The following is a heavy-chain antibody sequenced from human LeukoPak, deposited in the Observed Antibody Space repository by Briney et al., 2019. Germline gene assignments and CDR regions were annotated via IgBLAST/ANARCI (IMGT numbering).Heavy chain of an antibody. CDR1: GGSFSGYY. J-gene: IGHJ3*02. CDR2: INHSGST. Sequence: SETLSLTCAVYGGSFSGYYWSWIRQPPGKGLEWIGEINHSGSTNYNPSLKSRVTISVDTSKNQFSLKLSSVTAADTAVYYCAREEKTVRSFDIWGQGTMVTVSS. D-gene: IGHD4-17*01. V-gene: IGHV4-34*01. CDR3: AREEKTVRSFDI.